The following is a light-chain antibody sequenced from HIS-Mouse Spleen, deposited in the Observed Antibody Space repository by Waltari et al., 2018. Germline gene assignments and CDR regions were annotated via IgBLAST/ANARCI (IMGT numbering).Light chain of an antibody. CDR2: ERS. CDR1: SSDVGSYNL. J-gene: IGLJ2*01. Sequence: QSALTQPASVSGSPGQSITISCTGTSSDVGSYNLVSWYQQHPGKAPNLMIYERSKRPSGVFNRFSGSKSGNTASLTISGLQAEDEADYYCCSYAGSSTHVVFGGGTKLTVL. CDR3: CSYAGSSTHVV. V-gene: IGLV2-23*01.